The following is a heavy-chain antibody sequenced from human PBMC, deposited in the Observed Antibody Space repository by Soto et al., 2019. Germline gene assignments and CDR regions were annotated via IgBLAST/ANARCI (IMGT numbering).Heavy chain of an antibody. CDR1: GYTFTSYG. D-gene: IGHD3-16*01. CDR2: ISAYNGNT. J-gene: IGHJ6*03. Sequence: ASVKVSCKASGYTFTSYGISWVRQAPGQGLEWMGWISAYNGNTNYAQKLQGRVTMTTDTSTSTAYMELRSLRSDDTAVYYCARITKVGERLKDYYYMDVWGKGTTVTVSS. CDR3: ARITKVGERLKDYYYMDV. V-gene: IGHV1-18*01.